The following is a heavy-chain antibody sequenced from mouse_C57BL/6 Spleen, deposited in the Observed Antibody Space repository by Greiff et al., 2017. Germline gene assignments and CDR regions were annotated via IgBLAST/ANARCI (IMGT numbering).Heavy chain of an antibody. V-gene: IGHV10-1*01. Sequence: EVQGVESGGGLVQPKGSLKLSCAASGFSFNTYAMNWVRQAPGKGLEWVARIRSKSNNYATYYADSVKDRFTISRDDSESMLHLQMNNWKTEDTAMYYCVFYGPSWFAYWGQGTLVTVSA. D-gene: IGHD1-1*02. CDR3: VFYGPSWFAY. CDR2: IRSKSNNYAT. J-gene: IGHJ3*01. CDR1: GFSFNTYA.